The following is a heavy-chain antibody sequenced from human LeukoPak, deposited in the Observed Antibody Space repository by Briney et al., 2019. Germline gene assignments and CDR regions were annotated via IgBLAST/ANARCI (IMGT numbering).Heavy chain of an antibody. V-gene: IGHV4-59*01. CDR3: ARGYGYSGYIDY. J-gene: IGHJ4*02. CDR1: GGSISSYY. D-gene: IGHD5-12*01. Sequence: PSETLSLTCTVSGGSISSYYWSWIRQPPGKGLEWIGYIYYSGSTNYNPSLKSRVTISVDTSKNQFSLKLSSVTAADTAVYYCARGYGYSGYIDYWGQGTLATVSS. CDR2: IYYSGST.